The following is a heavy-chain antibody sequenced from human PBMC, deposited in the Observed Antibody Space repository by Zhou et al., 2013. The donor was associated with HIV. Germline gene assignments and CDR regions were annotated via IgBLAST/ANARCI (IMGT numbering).Heavy chain of an antibody. Sequence: QVQLVQSGAEVKKPGSSVKVSCKASGGTFSSYAISWVRQAPGQGLEWMGRIIPILGIANYAQKFQGRVTITADKSTSTAYMELSSLRSEDTAVYYCASNVWFREFAFDIWGQGTMVTVSS. CDR2: IIPILGIA. CDR1: GGTFSSYA. V-gene: IGHV1-69*04. J-gene: IGHJ3*02. CDR3: ASNVWFREFAFDI. D-gene: IGHD3-10*01.